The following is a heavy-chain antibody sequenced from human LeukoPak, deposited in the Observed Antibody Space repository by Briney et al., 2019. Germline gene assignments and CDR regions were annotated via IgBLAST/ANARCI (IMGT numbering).Heavy chain of an antibody. Sequence: SETLSLTCAVYGGSFSGYYWSWIRQPPGKGLEWIGEINHSGSTNYNPSLKSRVTISVDTSKNQFSLKLSSVTAADTAVYYCASPSGDVTYYFDYWGQGTLVTVSS. CDR1: GGSFSGYY. CDR2: INHSGST. J-gene: IGHJ4*02. V-gene: IGHV4-34*01. D-gene: IGHD1-26*01. CDR3: ASPSGDVTYYFDY.